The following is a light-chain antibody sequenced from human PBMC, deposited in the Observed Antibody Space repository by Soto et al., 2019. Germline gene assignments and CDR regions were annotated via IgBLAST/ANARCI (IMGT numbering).Light chain of an antibody. CDR2: DAS. Sequence: IGLKKSLVTLSLYPGERATLSCRASQSVSSYLAWYQQKPGQAPRLLIYDASNRATGIPARFSGSGSGTDFTLTIDNLEPEDFAVYYCQQRSNWPLIPSCQVTLLAIK. CDR3: QQRSNWPLIP. J-gene: IGKJ5*01. V-gene: IGKV3-11*01. CDR1: QSVSSY.